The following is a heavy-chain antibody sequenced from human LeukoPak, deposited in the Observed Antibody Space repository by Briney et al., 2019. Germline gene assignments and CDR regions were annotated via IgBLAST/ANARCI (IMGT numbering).Heavy chain of an antibody. Sequence: GGSQRLSCAASRFTFSSYAMSWVRQAPGKGLEWVSAISGRGDSTYYADSVKGRFTISRDNSKNTLYLQMNSLRADDTAVYYCAKDASGYSYANFDYWGQGTLVTVSS. CDR3: AKDASGYSYANFDY. V-gene: IGHV3-23*01. CDR2: ISGRGDST. J-gene: IGHJ4*02. CDR1: RFTFSSYA. D-gene: IGHD5-18*01.